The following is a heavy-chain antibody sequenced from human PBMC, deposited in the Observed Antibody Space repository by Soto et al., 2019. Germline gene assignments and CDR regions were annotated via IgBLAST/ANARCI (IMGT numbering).Heavy chain of an antibody. CDR1: GFTFSSYA. J-gene: IGHJ3*02. Sequence: EVQLLESGGGLVQPGGSLRLSCAASGFTFSSYAMSWVRQAPGKGLEWVSAISGSDGTTYYADSVKGRFTFSRDNSKNTLYLQMNSLRAEDTAVYYCAKTANGWFSAFDIWGQGTMVTVSS. V-gene: IGHV3-23*01. D-gene: IGHD6-19*01. CDR3: AKTANGWFSAFDI. CDR2: ISGSDGTT.